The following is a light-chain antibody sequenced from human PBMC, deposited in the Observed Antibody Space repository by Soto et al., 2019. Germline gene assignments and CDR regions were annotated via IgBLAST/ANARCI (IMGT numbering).Light chain of an antibody. Sequence: DIQMAQSPSAMSASVGDRVTITCRASQGVNRWLAWYQQKPGKAPKVLIYAASSLQSGVPSRFSGSGSGTDFTLTISSLQPEDFATYYCQQTNSFPRTFGQGTKVDIK. J-gene: IGKJ1*01. CDR3: QQTNSFPRT. V-gene: IGKV1-12*01. CDR2: AAS. CDR1: QGVNRW.